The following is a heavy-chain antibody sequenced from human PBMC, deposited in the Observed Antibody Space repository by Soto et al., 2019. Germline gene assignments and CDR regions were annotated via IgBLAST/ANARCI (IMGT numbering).Heavy chain of an antibody. D-gene: IGHD7-27*01. Sequence: EVQLVESGGGLVKPGGSLRLSCAASGFTFSSYSMNWVRQAPGKGLEWVSSISSSSSYIYYADSVKGRFTISRDNAKNSRYLKMNSLRAEDTAVYYCARAGGVNWGRSNYWGQGTLVTVSS. CDR2: ISSSSSYI. CDR1: GFTFSSYS. J-gene: IGHJ4*02. CDR3: ARAGGVNWGRSNY. V-gene: IGHV3-21*01.